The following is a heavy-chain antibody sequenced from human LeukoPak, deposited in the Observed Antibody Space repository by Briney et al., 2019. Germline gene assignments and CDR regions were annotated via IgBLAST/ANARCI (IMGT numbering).Heavy chain of an antibody. J-gene: IGHJ4*02. CDR1: GFTFSSYS. V-gene: IGHV3-21*01. D-gene: IGHD2-2*01. CDR2: ISSSSSYI. Sequence: GGSLRLSCAASGFTFSSYSMNWVRQAPGKGLEWVSSISSSSSYIYYADSVKGRFTISRDNAKNSLYLQMNSLRAEDTAVYYCARDGAIVVVPAAGGLDYWGQGTLVTVSS. CDR3: ARDGAIVVVPAAGGLDY.